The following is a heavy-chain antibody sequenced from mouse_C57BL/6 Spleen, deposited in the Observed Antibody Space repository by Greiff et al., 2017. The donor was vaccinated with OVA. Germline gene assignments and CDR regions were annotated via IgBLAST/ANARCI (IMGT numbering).Heavy chain of an antibody. J-gene: IGHJ3*02. Sequence: EVKLMESGGGLVKPGGSLKLSCAASGFTFSSYAMSWVRQTPEKRLEWVATISDGGSYTYYPDTVKGRFTISRDNAKNNLYLQMSHLKSEDTAMYYCARSYDGYYPGWGQGTLVTVSA. CDR2: ISDGGSYT. V-gene: IGHV5-4*03. CDR3: ARSYDGYYPG. CDR1: GFTFSSYA. D-gene: IGHD2-3*01.